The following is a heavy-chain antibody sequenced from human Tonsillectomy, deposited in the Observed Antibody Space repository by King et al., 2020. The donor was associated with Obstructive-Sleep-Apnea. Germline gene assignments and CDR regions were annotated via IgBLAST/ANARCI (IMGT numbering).Heavy chain of an antibody. V-gene: IGHV3-33*06. J-gene: IGHJ6*02. CDR1: GFTFIIYG. CDR3: AKELGIAVAGKAYYYGMDV. D-gene: IGHD6-19*01. CDR2: ILYDGSNK. Sequence: QLVQSGGGVVQPGRSLRLSCAASGFTFIIYGMHWVRQAPGKGLEWVAVILYDGSNKYYADSVKGRFTISRDNSKNTLYLQMNSLRAEDTAVYYGAKELGIAVAGKAYYYGMDVWGQGTTVTVSS.